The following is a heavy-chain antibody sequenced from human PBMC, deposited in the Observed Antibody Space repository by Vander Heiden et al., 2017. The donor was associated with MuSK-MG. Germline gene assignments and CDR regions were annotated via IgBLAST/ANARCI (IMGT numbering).Heavy chain of an antibody. CDR3: AREGVNDYGDY. CDR1: GGTFSSYA. Sequence: QLQLVQSGAEVKKPGSSVKVSCKASGGTFSSYAISWVRQAPGQGLEWMGRIIPIIGIANDAQKFQGRVTITADKATSTAYMEMRSLRAEDTAVYYFAREGVNDYGDYRGQGTLVTVYS. D-gene: IGHD2-8*01. CDR2: IIPIIGIA. V-gene: IGHV1-69*04. J-gene: IGHJ4*02.